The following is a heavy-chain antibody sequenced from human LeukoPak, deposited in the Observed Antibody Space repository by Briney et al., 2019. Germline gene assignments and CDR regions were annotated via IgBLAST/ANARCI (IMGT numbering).Heavy chain of an antibody. J-gene: IGHJ3*02. CDR2: INHSGST. CDR3: ARGGSSVWGSYRWKGDAFDI. D-gene: IGHD3-16*02. Sequence: PSETLSLTCAVYGGSFSGYYWSWIRQPPGKGLEWIGEINHSGSTNYNPSLKSRVTISVDTSKNQFPLKLSSVTAADTAVYYCARGGSSVWGSYRWKGDAFDIWGQGTMVTVSS. V-gene: IGHV4-34*01. CDR1: GGSFSGYY.